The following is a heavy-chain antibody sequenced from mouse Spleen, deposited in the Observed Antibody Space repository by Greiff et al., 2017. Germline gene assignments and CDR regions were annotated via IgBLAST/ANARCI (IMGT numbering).Heavy chain of an antibody. Sequence: EVKLVESGGGLVQPGGSLKLSCATSGFTFSDYYMYWVRQTPEKRLEWVAYISNGGGSTYYPDTVKGRFTISRDNAKNTLYLQMSRLKSEDTAMYYCARRALNYYAMDYWGQGTSVTVSS. V-gene: IGHV5-12*02. CDR3: ARRALNYYAMDY. J-gene: IGHJ4*01. CDR2: ISNGGGST. CDR1: GFTFSDYY.